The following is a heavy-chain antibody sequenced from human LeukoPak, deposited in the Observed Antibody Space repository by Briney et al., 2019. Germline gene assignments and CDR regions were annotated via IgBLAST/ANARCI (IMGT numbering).Heavy chain of an antibody. CDR2: IRAYNGNT. J-gene: IGHJ4*02. D-gene: IGHD6-19*01. CDR1: GYTFTSYG. Sequence: VSVKVSCKASGYTFTSYGISWVRQAPGQGLKWMGWIRAYNGNTNYAQKLQGRVTMTTDTSTSTAYMELRSLRSDDTAVYYCARDSAAVAGLDYWGQGTLVTVSS. CDR3: ARDSAAVAGLDY. V-gene: IGHV1-18*01.